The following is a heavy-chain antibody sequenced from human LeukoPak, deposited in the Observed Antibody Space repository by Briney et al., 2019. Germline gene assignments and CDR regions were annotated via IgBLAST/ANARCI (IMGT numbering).Heavy chain of an antibody. CDR1: GFTFSDYW. V-gene: IGHV3-74*01. Sequence: PGGSLRLSCAASGFTFSDYWIHWVRQAPGKGLVWVSRINTDGSITNYADSVKGRFSISRDNAKNTLYLQMSSLRAEDTAVYYCARDRRPRPGFIVREAYDYWGQGTLVTVSS. CDR3: ARDRRPRPGFIVREAYDY. J-gene: IGHJ4*02. D-gene: IGHD3-10*01. CDR2: INTDGSIT.